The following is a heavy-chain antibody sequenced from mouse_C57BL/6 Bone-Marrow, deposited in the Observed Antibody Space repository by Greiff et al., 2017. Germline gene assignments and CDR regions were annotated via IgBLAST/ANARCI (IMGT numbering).Heavy chain of an antibody. CDR1: GYTFTDYY. CDR2: IYPGSGNT. J-gene: IGHJ4*01. V-gene: IGHV1-76*01. D-gene: IGHD1-1*01. Sequence: QVQLQQSGAELVRPGASVKLSCKASGYTFTDYYINWVKQRPGQGLEWIARIYPGSGNTYYNEKFKGKATLTAEKSSSTAYMQLSSLTSEDSAVYFCARETVDYAMDYWGQGTSVTVSS. CDR3: ARETVDYAMDY.